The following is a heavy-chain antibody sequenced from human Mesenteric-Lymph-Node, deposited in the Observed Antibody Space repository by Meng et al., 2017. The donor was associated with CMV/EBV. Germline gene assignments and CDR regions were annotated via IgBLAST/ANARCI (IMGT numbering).Heavy chain of an antibody. J-gene: IGHJ4*02. CDR2: ISGSGGST. CDR1: GFTFSSYA. CDR3: AKIRHWSIAVAGLLED. V-gene: IGHV3-23*01. Sequence: GESLKISCAASGFTFSSYAMSWVRQAPGKGLEWVSAISGSGGSTYYADSVKGRFTISRDNSKNTLYLQMNSLRAEDTAVYYCAKIRHWSIAVAGLLEDWGQGTQVTVSS. D-gene: IGHD6-19*01.